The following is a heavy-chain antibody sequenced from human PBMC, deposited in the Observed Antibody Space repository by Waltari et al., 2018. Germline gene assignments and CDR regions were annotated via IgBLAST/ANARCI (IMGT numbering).Heavy chain of an antibody. J-gene: IGHJ4*02. CDR1: GYPFHDAW. V-gene: IGHV3-15*01. D-gene: IGHD4-17*01. CDR3: VRESYGNDI. CDR2: IKREVDCGTA. Sequence: QLVQSGGGLVRPGESLRLSCVGSGYPFHDAWMSWVRQAPAKGLGWVGRIKREVDCGTAEYIESVKDRFTISRDDSKNTLYLQMNSLKSEDSAVYFCVRESYGNDIWGQGTLVTVSS.